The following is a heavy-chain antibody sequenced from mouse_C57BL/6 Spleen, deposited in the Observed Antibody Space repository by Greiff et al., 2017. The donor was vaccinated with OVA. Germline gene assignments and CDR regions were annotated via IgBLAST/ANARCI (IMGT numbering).Heavy chain of an antibody. CDR1: GYTFTDYY. CDR2: INPSNGGT. CDR3: ARRGDYDVGY. D-gene: IGHD2-4*01. V-gene: IGHV1-19*01. Sequence: VQLQQSGPVLVKPGASVKMSCKASGYTFTDYYMNWVKPSHGKSLEWIGVINPSNGGTSYNQKFKGKATLTVDKSSSTAHMELNSLTSEGAAVDYCARRGDYDVGYWGQGTTLTVSS. J-gene: IGHJ2*01.